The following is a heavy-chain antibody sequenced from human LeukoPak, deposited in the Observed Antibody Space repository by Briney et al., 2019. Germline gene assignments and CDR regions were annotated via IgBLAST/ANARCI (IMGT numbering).Heavy chain of an antibody. CDR1: GFTFSTYW. V-gene: IGHV3-7*01. CDR3: TREAAAGIDY. J-gene: IGHJ4*02. D-gene: IGHD6-13*01. Sequence: GGSQRLSCAASGFTFSTYWMSWVRQAPGKGLEWVANIKQDGSEKYYLDSVKGRFTISRDNAKNSLYLQMNSLRAEDTAVYFCTREAAAGIDYWGQGTLVTVSS. CDR2: IKQDGSEK.